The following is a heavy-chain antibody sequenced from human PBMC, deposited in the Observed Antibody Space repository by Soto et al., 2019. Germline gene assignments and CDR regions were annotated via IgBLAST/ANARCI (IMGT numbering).Heavy chain of an antibody. J-gene: IGHJ4*02. CDR1: GAPISSNDYF. CDR3: AAIVVGATRHSDVDH. Sequence: PSETLSLTCSVSGAPISSNDYFWAWIRQPPGRGLEFIASMHESGGTYHASSLKSRATMSLDTSKDQFSLNLQSVTAADTGTYYCAAIVVGATRHSDVDHWGQGTLVTVSS. CDR2: MHESGGT. D-gene: IGHD2-15*01. V-gene: IGHV4-39*01.